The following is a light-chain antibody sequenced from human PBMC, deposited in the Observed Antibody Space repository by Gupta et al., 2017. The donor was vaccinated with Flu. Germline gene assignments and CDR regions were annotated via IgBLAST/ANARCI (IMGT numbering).Light chain of an antibody. J-gene: IGKJ2*02. CDR2: ESS. CDR1: QSLLHSNGYTY. CDR3: MQSVHHPRT. Sequence: EIVMTQSPLSLPVTPGEPASIPCKSSQSLLHSNGYTYLDWYLQKAGQSPQLLVYESSNRDPGVPDRFSGRGSGTDLTLKISRVEAEDVGIYYCMQSVHHPRTFGQGTKVEIK. V-gene: IGKV2-28*01.